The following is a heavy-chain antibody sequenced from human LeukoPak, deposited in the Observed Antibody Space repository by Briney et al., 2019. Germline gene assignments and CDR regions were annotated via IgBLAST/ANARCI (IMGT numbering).Heavy chain of an antibody. V-gene: IGHV4-59*01. D-gene: IGHD5-12*01. J-gene: IGHJ5*02. Sequence: SETLSLTCTVSNGSISFYSWNWIRQPPGKGPEWIGYVYHTGSTNYNPSLKSRVTISVDTSKNQFSLGLSSVTAADTAVYYCARDVGSGYDYWFDPWGQGTLVTVSS. CDR3: ARDVGSGYDYWFDP. CDR1: NGSISFYS. CDR2: VYHTGST.